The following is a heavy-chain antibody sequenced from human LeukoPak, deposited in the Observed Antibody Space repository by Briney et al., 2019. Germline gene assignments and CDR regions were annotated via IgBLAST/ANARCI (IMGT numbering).Heavy chain of an antibody. D-gene: IGHD3-22*01. Sequence: GSLRLSCAASGFTFSSYAMSWVRQAPGKGLEWVSAISGSGGSTYYADSVKGRFTISRDNSKNTVFLQMDSLRADDTAVYYCARDRDSSGHYGWFDPWGQGTPVAVSS. V-gene: IGHV3-23*01. J-gene: IGHJ5*02. CDR1: GFTFSSYA. CDR2: ISGSGGST. CDR3: ARDRDSSGHYGWFDP.